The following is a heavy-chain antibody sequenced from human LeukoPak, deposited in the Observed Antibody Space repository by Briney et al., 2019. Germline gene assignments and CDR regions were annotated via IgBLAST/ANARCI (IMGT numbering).Heavy chain of an antibody. CDR3: ARGLDYDSSDLLDY. D-gene: IGHD3-22*01. V-gene: IGHV4-61*02. CDR2: IYTSGST. CDR1: GGPISSGSYY. Sequence: PSETLSLTCTVSGGPISSGSYYWSWIRQPAGKGLEWIGRIYTSGSTNYNPSLKSRVTISVDTSKNQLSLKLSSVTAADTAVYYCARGLDYDSSDLLDYWGQGTLVTVSS. J-gene: IGHJ4*02.